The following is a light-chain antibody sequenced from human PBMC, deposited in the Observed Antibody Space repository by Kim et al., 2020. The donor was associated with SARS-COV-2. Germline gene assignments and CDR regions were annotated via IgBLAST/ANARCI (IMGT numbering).Light chain of an antibody. V-gene: IGKV1-12*01. CDR2: AAF. CDR3: QLTTNSPST. J-gene: IGKJ5*01. CDR1: QGIASW. Sequence: DDQLTQSPSSVSASVGDTVTITCRASQGIASWLYWYQQKPGKAPKLLIYAAFALQSGVPSRFSGSGSGREFTLTIPSLQPEYVSIFFCQLTTNSPSTFGPGTQLDIK.